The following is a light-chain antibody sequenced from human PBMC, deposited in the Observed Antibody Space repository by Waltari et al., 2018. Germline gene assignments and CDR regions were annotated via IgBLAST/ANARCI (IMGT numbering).Light chain of an antibody. CDR2: EVT. Sequence: QSALTQPASVSGSPGQSITISCTGTNSDVGSYNYVSWYQQHQGKAPKLMIYEVTNRPSGLSNRFSGSKSGNTASLTITELQAEDEADYYCSSYAGNDLVIFGGGTKLTVL. CDR1: NSDVGSYNY. CDR3: SSYAGNDLVI. J-gene: IGLJ2*01. V-gene: IGLV2-14*01.